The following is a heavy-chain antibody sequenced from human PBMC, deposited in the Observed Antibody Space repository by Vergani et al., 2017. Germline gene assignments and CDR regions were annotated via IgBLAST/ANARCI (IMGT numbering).Heavy chain of an antibody. CDR2: ISYDGSNK. CDR3: AKDRVWVADHYYYYYGMDV. CDR1: GFTFSSYG. V-gene: IGHV3-30*18. J-gene: IGHJ6*01. Sequence: QVQLMESGGGVVQPGRSLRLSCAASGFTFSSYGMHWVRQAPGKGLEWVAVISYDGSNKYYADSVKGRFTISRDNSKNTLYLQMNSLRAEDTAVYYCAKDRVWVADHYYYYYGMDVWGQGTTVTVSS. D-gene: IGHD1-26*01.